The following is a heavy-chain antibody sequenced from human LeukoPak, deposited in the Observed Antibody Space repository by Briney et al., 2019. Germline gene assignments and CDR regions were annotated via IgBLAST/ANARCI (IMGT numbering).Heavy chain of an antibody. V-gene: IGHV3-33*01. CDR3: ARAPYRSSWYFDY. Sequence: PGGSLRLSCAASGFTFSSYGMHWVRQAPGKGLEWVAVIWYDGSNKYYADSVKGRFTISRDNSKNTLYLQMNSLRAEDTAVYYCARAPYRSSWYFDYWGQGTLVTVSS. CDR2: IWYDGSNK. D-gene: IGHD6-13*01. J-gene: IGHJ4*02. CDR1: GFTFSSYG.